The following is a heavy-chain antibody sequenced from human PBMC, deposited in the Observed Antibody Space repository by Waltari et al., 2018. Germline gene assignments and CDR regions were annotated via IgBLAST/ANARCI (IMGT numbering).Heavy chain of an antibody. CDR1: GGSIRSYY. CDR3: ARDGPGIAGDRVFDY. J-gene: IGHJ4*02. V-gene: IGHV4-59*01. CDR2: IHYSGST. D-gene: IGHD6-13*01. Sequence: QVQLQESGPGLVKPSETLSLTCTVSGGSIRSYYWSWIRQPPGKGLEWIGYIHYSGSTNYNPSLKSRVTISVDTSKNQFSLKLSSVTAADTAVYYCARDGPGIAGDRVFDYWGQGTLVTVSS.